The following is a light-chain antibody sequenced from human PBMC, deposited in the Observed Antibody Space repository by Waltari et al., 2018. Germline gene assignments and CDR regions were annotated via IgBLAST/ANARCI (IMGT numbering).Light chain of an antibody. J-gene: IGLJ2*01. CDR3: QSYDTILSVV. CDR2: GVN. Sequence: QSVLTQPPSVSGAPGQRVTISCPGSRSHLAARYHVHWYRQLPGTAPTLLIHGVNTRPPGVSDRFSGSQFDTSASRAIAGLQADDEADYYCQSYDTILSVVFGGGTKLTVL. CDR1: RSHLAARYH. V-gene: IGLV1-40*01.